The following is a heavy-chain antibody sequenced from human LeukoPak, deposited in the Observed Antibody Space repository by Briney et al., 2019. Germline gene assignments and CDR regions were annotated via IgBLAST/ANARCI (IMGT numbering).Heavy chain of an antibody. CDR1: GYTFTSYA. CDR2: INAGNGNT. J-gene: IGHJ6*02. Sequence: ASVKVSCKASGYTFTSYAMHWVRQAPGQRLEWMGWINAGNGNTKYSQKFQGRVTITRDTSASTAYMELSSLRSEDTAVYYCARDRATRQWLVRYYYYYGMDVWGQGTTVTVSS. CDR3: ARDRATRQWLVRYYYYYGMDV. D-gene: IGHD6-19*01. V-gene: IGHV1-3*01.